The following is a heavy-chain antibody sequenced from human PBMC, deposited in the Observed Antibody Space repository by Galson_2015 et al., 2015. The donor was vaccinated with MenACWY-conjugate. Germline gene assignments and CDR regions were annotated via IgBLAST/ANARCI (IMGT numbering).Heavy chain of an antibody. CDR3: ARAADGAMVLPVDVFDL. Sequence: CAASRFNFRTYGIHWVRQAPGLGLEWVAPISYSGINQYYADSVKGRFTISRDNSNNTLHLQMSSLRAEDTAIYFCARAADGAMVLPVDVFDLWGQGTMVTVSA. CDR2: ISYSGINQ. J-gene: IGHJ3*01. D-gene: IGHD3-10*01. V-gene: IGHV3-30*03. CDR1: RFNFRTYG.